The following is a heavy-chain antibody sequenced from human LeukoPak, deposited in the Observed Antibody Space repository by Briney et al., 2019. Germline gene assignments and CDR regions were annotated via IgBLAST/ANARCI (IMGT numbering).Heavy chain of an antibody. CDR1: GGSISSSSYY. J-gene: IGHJ5*02. V-gene: IGHV4-39*01. D-gene: IGHD3-22*01. Sequence: TSETLSLTCTVSGGSISSSSYYWGWIRQPPGKGLEWIGSIYYSGSTYYNPSLKSRVTISVDTSKNQCSLKLSSVTAADTAVYYCARTYYYDKDWFDPWGQGTLVTVSS. CDR2: IYYSGST. CDR3: ARTYYYDKDWFDP.